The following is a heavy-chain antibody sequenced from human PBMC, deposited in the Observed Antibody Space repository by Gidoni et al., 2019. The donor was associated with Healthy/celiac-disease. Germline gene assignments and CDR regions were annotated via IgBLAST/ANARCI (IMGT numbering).Heavy chain of an antibody. CDR1: GFTFSSYG. Sequence: QVQLVESGGGVVEPGRARRRCCAASGFTFSSYGMHWVRPAPGKGLGWVAVIWYDGRNPSSADSVQGRFTLSCDNSTHPLYLQLHSLRAADTAVYYCAREGPSRMFDYWGQGTLFTVSS. CDR3: AREGPSRMFDY. J-gene: IGHJ4*02. V-gene: IGHV3-33*01. CDR2: IWYDGRNP.